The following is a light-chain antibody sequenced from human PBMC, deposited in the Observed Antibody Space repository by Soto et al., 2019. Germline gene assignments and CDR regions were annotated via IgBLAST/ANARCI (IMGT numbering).Light chain of an antibody. V-gene: IGLV1-51*01. CDR3: GTWDSSLSAVV. Sequence: QSVLTQPPSVSAAPGQGVTISCSGSSSNIGNNYVSWYQRLPGTAPKLLLYDNNNRPSGIPDRFSGSKSGTSAILGITGLQTGDEADYYCGTWDSSLSAVVFGGGTKLTVL. CDR1: SSNIGNNY. J-gene: IGLJ2*01. CDR2: DNN.